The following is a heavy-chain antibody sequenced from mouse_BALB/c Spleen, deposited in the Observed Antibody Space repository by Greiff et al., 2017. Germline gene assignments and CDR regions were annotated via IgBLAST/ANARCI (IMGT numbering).Heavy chain of an antibody. CDR1: GYSITSDYA. V-gene: IGHV3-2*02. J-gene: IGHJ4*01. CDR3: ARCPPNYYAMDY. Sequence: EVQLQESGPGLVKPSQSLSLTCTVTGYSITSDYAWNWIRQFPGNKLEWMGYISYSGSTSYNPSLKSRISITRDTSKNQFFLQLNSVTTEDTATYYCARCPPNYYAMDYWGQGTSVTVSS. CDR2: ISYSGST.